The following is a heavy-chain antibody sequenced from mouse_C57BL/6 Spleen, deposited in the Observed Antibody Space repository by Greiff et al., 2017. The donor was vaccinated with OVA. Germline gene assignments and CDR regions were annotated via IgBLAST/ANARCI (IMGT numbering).Heavy chain of an antibody. Sequence: QVHVKQSGAELARPGASVKMSCKASGYTFTSYTMHWVKQRPGQGLEWIGYINPSSGYTKYNQKFKDKATLTADKSSSTAYMQLSSLTSEDSAVYDCARDYGSSYWYFDVWGTGTTVTVSS. CDR3: ARDYGSSYWYFDV. CDR2: INPSSGYT. D-gene: IGHD1-1*01. J-gene: IGHJ1*03. CDR1: GYTFTSYT. V-gene: IGHV1-4*01.